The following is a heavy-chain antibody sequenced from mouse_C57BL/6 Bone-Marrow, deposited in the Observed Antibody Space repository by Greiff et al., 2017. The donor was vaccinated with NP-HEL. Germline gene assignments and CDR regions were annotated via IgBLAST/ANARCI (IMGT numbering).Heavy chain of an antibody. CDR1: GFNIKNTY. J-gene: IGHJ2*01. D-gene: IGHD2-4*01. CDR3: ARDYDYDGDYFDY. V-gene: IGHV14-3*01. CDR2: IDPANGNT. Sequence: EVQLKESVAELVRPGASVKLSCTASGFNIKNTYMHWVKQRPEQGLEWIGRIDPANGNTKYAPKFQGKATITADTSSNTAYLQLSSLTSEDTAIYYCARDYDYDGDYFDYWGQGTTLTVSS.